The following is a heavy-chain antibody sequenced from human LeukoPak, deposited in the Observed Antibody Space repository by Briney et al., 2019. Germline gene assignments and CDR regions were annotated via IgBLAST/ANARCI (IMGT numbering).Heavy chain of an antibody. V-gene: IGHV3-21*01. Sequence: PGGSLRLSCAASGFTFSSYSMNWVRQAPGKGLEWVSSISSSSSYIYYADSVKGRFTISRDNAKNPLYLQMNSLRAEDTAVYYCARGFCSGGSCYSLAFQHWGQGTLVTVSS. J-gene: IGHJ1*01. CDR1: GFTFSSYS. CDR2: ISSSSSYI. CDR3: ARGFCSGGSCYSLAFQH. D-gene: IGHD2-15*01.